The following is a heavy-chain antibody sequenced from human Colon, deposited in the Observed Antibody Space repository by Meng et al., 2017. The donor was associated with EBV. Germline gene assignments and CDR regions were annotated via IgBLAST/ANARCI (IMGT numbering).Heavy chain of an antibody. J-gene: IGHJ4*02. CDR3: ARLDCSSTSCYSAARQKSDY. Sequence: QVQLVQSGAEVKKPGASVKVSCKTSGYTFTDYAVNWVRQAPGHGLEWMGWSSPYNGNTNYAQSLQGRVTVTTDTSTSTAYLELRSLRSDDTAVYYCARLDCSSTSCYSAARQKSDYWDQGTLVTVYS. D-gene: IGHD2-2*01. CDR1: GYTFTDYA. CDR2: SSPYNGNT. V-gene: IGHV1-18*01.